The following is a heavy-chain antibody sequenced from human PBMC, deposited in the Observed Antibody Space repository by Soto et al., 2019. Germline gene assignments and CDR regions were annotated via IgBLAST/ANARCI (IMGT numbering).Heavy chain of an antibody. V-gene: IGHV1-69*01. CDR3: ARGGGSGWYRDYYYYYGMDV. J-gene: IGHJ6*02. D-gene: IGHD6-19*01. Sequence: QVQLVQSGAEVKKPGSSVKVSCKASGGTFSSYAISWVRQAPGQGLEWMGGIIPIFGTANYAQKFQGRVTITADESMSTAYMELSSLRSEDTAVYYCARGGGSGWYRDYYYYYGMDVWGQGTTVTVSS. CDR1: GGTFSSYA. CDR2: IIPIFGTA.